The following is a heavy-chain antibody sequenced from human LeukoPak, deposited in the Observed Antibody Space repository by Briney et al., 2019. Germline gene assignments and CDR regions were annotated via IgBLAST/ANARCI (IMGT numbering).Heavy chain of an antibody. Sequence: PGGSLRLSCAASGFTFSGYAMSWVRQAPREGLEWVSAITASGDGTYYAESVKGRFTISRDDSKNTLYLQMISLRADDTAVYYCAKSDHGFWTGYKKWGQGTLVTVSS. D-gene: IGHD3/OR15-3a*01. CDR3: AKSDHGFWTGYKK. V-gene: IGHV3-23*01. J-gene: IGHJ4*02. CDR2: ITASGDGT. CDR1: GFTFSGYA.